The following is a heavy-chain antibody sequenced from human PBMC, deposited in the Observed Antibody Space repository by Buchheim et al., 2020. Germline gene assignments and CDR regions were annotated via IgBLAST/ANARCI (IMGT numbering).Heavy chain of an antibody. D-gene: IGHD2-21*02. J-gene: IGHJ6*02. CDR1: GFTFSSYS. CDR2: ISSSSSTI. CDR3: ARDRRTASGQFDYYYYYGMDV. Sequence: EVQLVESGGGLVQPGGSLRLSCAASGFTFSSYSMNWVRQAPGKGLEWVSYISSSSSTIYYADSVKGRFTIYRDNAKNSLYLQMNSLRAEDTAVYYCARDRRTASGQFDYYYYYGMDVWGQGTT. V-gene: IGHV3-48*01.